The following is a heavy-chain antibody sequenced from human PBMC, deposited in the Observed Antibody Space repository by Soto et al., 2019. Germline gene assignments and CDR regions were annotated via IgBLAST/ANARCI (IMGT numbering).Heavy chain of an antibody. CDR3: ARFISDYIWGRENINWFDP. D-gene: IGHD3-16*01. V-gene: IGHV1-8*01. CDR1: GYTFTSSA. Sequence: ASVKVSCEACGYTFTSSASSWARQEPRQGLEWMGWMNANNGNTDYAQKLQGRVTMTRNTSISTAYMELSSLRSEDTAVYYCARFISDYIWGRENINWFDPWGQGTLVTVSS. J-gene: IGHJ5*02. CDR2: MNANNGNT.